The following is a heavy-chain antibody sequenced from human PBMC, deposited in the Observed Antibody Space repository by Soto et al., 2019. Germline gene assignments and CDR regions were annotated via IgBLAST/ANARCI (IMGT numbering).Heavy chain of an antibody. CDR1: GYTFTSYG. Sequence: QVQLVQSGAEVKKPGASVKVSCKASGYTFTSYGISWVRQAPGQGREWMGWISAYNGNTNYVQKLQGRVTMTTDTSTSTAYMELRSLRSDDTAVYYCASVVRWEQWLANDYWGQGTLVTVSS. CDR3: ASVVRWEQWLANDY. J-gene: IGHJ4*02. V-gene: IGHV1-18*04. CDR2: ISAYNGNT. D-gene: IGHD6-19*01.